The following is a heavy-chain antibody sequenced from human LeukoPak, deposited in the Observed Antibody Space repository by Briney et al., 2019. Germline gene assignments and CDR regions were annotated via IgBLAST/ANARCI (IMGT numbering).Heavy chain of an antibody. D-gene: IGHD6-13*01. CDR1: GYTCTSYY. V-gene: IGHV1-46*01. CDR3: ARDEIAAAGQGYYYYYMDV. Sequence: ASVKVSCKASGYTCTSYYMHWVRQAPGQGLEWMGIINPSGGSTSYAQKFQGRVTMTRDMSTSTVYMELSSLRSEDTAVYYCARDEIAAAGQGYYYYYMDVWGKGTTVTVSS. J-gene: IGHJ6*03. CDR2: INPSGGST.